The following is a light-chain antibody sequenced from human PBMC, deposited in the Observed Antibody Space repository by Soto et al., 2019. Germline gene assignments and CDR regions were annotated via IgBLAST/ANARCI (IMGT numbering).Light chain of an antibody. CDR3: QVWDSSSDHSRVV. Sequence: SSELTQPPSVSVAPGKTARITCGGNNIGSKSVHWYQQKPGQAPVLVIYYDSDRPSGIPERFSGSNSGNTATLTISRVEAGDEADYYCQVWDSSSDHSRVVFGGGTKLTVL. V-gene: IGLV3-21*04. CDR2: YDS. CDR1: NIGSKS. J-gene: IGLJ2*01.